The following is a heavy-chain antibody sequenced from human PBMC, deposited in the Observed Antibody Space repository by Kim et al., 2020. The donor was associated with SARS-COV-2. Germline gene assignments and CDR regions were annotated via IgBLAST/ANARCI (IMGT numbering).Heavy chain of an antibody. V-gene: IGHV3-9*01. D-gene: IGHD1-26*01. CDR3: AKESIVGATIGGGPFDY. CDR1: GFTFDDYA. Sequence: SLRLSCAASGFTFDDYAMHWVRQAPGKGLEWVSGISWNSGSIGYADSVKGRFTISRDNAKNSLYLQMNSLRAEDTALYYCAKESIVGATIGGGPFDYWGQGTLVTVSS. J-gene: IGHJ4*02. CDR2: ISWNSGSI.